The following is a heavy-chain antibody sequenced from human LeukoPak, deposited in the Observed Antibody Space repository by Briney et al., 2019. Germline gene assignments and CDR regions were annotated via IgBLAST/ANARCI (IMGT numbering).Heavy chain of an antibody. D-gene: IGHD1-7*01. J-gene: IGHJ4*02. CDR3: AKVATGTTTPDY. CDR1: GFTFSSYA. V-gene: IGHV3-30-3*01. CDR2: ISYDGSNK. Sequence: SGRSLRLSCAASGFTFSSYAMHWVRQAPGKGLEWVAVISYDGSNKYYADSVKGRFTISRDNSKNTLYLQMNSLRAEDTAVYYCAKVATGTTTPDYWGQGTLVTVSS.